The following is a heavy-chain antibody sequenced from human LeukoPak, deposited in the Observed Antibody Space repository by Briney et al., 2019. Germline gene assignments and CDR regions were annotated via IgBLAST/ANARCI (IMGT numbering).Heavy chain of an antibody. D-gene: IGHD3-22*01. J-gene: IGHJ4*02. CDR2: INHSGST. Sequence: SETLSLTCAVYGGSFSGYYWSWIRQPPGKGLEWIGEINHSGSTNYNPSLKSRVTISVDTSKNQFSLKLSSVTAADTAEYYCARGCSSTSCYVYYYDSSGLYYFDYWGQGTLVTVSS. CDR1: GGSFSGYY. CDR3: ARGCSSTSCYVYYYDSSGLYYFDY. V-gene: IGHV4-34*01.